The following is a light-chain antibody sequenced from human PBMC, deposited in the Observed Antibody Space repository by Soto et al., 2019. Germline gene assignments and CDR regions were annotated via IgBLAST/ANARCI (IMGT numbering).Light chain of an antibody. CDR1: SSDVGSYDH. CDR3: ISYTGSSTSYV. CDR2: EVS. V-gene: IGLV2-14*01. Sequence: QSVLTQPASVSGSPGQSITISCSGTSSDVGSYDHVAWYQQFPGKTPKLMIYEVSNRPSGVSSRFSGSKSGNTASLTISGLQAVDEADYYCISYTGSSTSYVFGSGTKVTVL. J-gene: IGLJ1*01.